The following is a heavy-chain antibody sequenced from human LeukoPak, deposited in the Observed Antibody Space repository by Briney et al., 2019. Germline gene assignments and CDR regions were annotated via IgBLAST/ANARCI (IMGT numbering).Heavy chain of an antibody. J-gene: IGHJ4*02. V-gene: IGHV3-30-3*01. Sequence: GGSLRLSCAASRFTFSSYAMHWVRQAPGKGLEWVAVISYDGSNKYYADSVKGRFTISRDNSKNTLYLQMNSLRAEDTAVYYCASLASSFDYWGQGTLVTVSS. D-gene: IGHD6-13*01. CDR2: ISYDGSNK. CDR3: ASLASSFDY. CDR1: RFTFSSYA.